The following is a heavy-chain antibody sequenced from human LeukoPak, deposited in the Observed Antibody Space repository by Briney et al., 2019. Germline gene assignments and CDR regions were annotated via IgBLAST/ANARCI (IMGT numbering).Heavy chain of an antibody. CDR2: ISAGGGST. Sequence: GGSLRLSCAASGFTFSTYAMGWVRQAPGRGLEWVSTISAGGGSTYNADSVKGRFTISRDNAKNSLYLQMNSLRAEDTAVYYCAELGITMIGGVWGKGTTVTISS. V-gene: IGHV3-23*01. CDR1: GFTFSTYA. J-gene: IGHJ6*04. D-gene: IGHD3-10*02. CDR3: AELGITMIGGV.